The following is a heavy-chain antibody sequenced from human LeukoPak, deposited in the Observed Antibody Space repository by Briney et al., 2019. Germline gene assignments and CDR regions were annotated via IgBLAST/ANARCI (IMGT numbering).Heavy chain of an antibody. D-gene: IGHD5-18*01. CDR2: IYPGDSDT. CDR1: GYSFTSYW. J-gene: IGHJ5*02. Sequence: GESLKISCKGSGYSFTSYWIGWVRQMPGKGLEWMGIIYPGDSDTRYSPSFQGQVTISADKSISTAYLQWSSLKASDTAMYYCARHALRGYSYGPSDPWGQGTLVTVSS. CDR3: ARHALRGYSYGPSDP. V-gene: IGHV5-51*01.